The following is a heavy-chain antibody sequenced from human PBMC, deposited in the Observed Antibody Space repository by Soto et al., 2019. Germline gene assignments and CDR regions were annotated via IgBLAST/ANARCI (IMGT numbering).Heavy chain of an antibody. D-gene: IGHD1-7*01. CDR2: IYTSGST. CDR1: GGSISSYY. V-gene: IGHV4-4*07. Sequence: SETLSLTCTVSGGSISSYYWSWIRQPAGKGLEWIGRIYTSGSTNYNPSLKSRVTMSVDTSKNQFSPKLSSVTAADTAVYYCARDASNNRNYDENLFDPWGQGTLVTVSS. CDR3: ARDASNNRNYDENLFDP. J-gene: IGHJ5*01.